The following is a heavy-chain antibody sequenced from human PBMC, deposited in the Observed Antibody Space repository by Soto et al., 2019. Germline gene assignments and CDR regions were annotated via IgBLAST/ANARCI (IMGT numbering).Heavy chain of an antibody. CDR3: ARVMNYDILTGRYYYYMDV. V-gene: IGHV4-31*01. CDR1: GASISSAGYY. CDR2: IYYSGST. Sequence: QVQLQESGPGLVKPSQTLSLTCTVSGASISSAGYYWSWIRQHPGKGLEWIGYIYYSGSTYYNPSLKSLVAISVDTFENQFSLKLSSVTAADTAVYYCARVMNYDILTGRYYYYMDVWGKGTTVTVSS. J-gene: IGHJ6*03. D-gene: IGHD3-9*01.